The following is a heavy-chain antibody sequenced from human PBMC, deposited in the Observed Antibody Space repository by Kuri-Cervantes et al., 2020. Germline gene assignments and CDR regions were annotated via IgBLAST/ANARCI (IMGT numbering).Heavy chain of an antibody. D-gene: IGHD6-19*01. V-gene: IGHV3-7*01. CDR1: GFTFSSYW. CDR2: IKQDGSEK. Sequence: GGSLRLSCAASGFTFSSYWMSWVRQAPGKGLEWVANIKQDGSEKYYVDSVKGRFTISRDDAKNSLYLQMNSLRAEDTAVYYCARDIAVYAFDIWGQGTMVTVSS. CDR3: ARDIAVYAFDI. J-gene: IGHJ3*02.